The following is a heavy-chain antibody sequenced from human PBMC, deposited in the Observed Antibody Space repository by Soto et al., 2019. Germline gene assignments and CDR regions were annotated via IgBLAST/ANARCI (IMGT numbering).Heavy chain of an antibody. D-gene: IGHD3-9*01. V-gene: IGHV1-3*01. CDR3: ARDWYYDILTAYPSPFDY. CDR1: GYTFTNYA. CDR2: INAGNGNT. J-gene: IGHJ4*02. Sequence: GASVRVSCKTSGYTFTNYAMHWLLQAPGQRLEWMGRINAGNGNTKYSQKFQGRVTITRDTSASTAYMELSSLISEDTAVYYCARDWYYDILTAYPSPFDYWGQGTQVTVSS.